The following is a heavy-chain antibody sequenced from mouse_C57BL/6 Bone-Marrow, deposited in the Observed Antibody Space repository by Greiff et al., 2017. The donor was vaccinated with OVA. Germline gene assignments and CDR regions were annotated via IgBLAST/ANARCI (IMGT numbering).Heavy chain of an antibody. CDR3: TGQLRSPFAY. CDR2: IRLKSDNYAT. Sequence: EVKLVESGGGLVQPGGSMKLSCVASGFTFSNYWMNWVRQSPEKGLEWVAQIRLKSDNYATHYAESVKGRFTISRDDSKSSVYLQMNNLRAEDTGIYYCTGQLRSPFAYWGQGTLVTVSA. D-gene: IGHD3-2*02. CDR1: GFTFSNYW. J-gene: IGHJ3*01. V-gene: IGHV6-3*01.